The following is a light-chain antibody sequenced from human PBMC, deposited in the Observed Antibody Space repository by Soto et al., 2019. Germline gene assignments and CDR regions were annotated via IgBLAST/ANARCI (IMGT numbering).Light chain of an antibody. J-gene: IGLJ1*01. CDR1: ALPKQF. V-gene: IGLV3-25*02. CDR2: KDT. CDR3: QSADSDGISFV. Sequence: YEMTQPPSLSVSPGYTARITCSGYALPKQFASWYQQKPGQAPLLMIYKDTYRPSGIPERFSGSSSGTTFTLTISGDQAEDEADYYCQSADSDGISFVCGTATKVTV.